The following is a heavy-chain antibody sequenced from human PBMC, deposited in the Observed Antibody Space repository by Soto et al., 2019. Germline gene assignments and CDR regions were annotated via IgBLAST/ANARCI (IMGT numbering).Heavy chain of an antibody. D-gene: IGHD3-22*01. CDR1: GYSFTTYW. CDR3: ARHLDHDSSGIYSPLGF. Sequence: VESLTISCKGSGYSFTTYWIGWVRQMPGKGLEWMGIIWPGNSDTRYSSTFQGHVTISADKSISTAYLQWRSLEASDTAMYYCARHLDHDSSGIYSPLGFCGQRSLVTVSS. CDR2: IWPGNSDT. V-gene: IGHV5-51*01. J-gene: IGHJ4*02.